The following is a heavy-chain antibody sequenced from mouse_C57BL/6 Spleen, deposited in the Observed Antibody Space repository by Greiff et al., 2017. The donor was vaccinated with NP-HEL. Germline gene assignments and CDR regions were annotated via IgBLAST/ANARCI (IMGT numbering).Heavy chain of an antibody. CDR3: ARRAYGSSYNYFDY. J-gene: IGHJ2*01. Sequence: EVKVEESGPGLVKPSQSLSLTCSVTGYSITSGYYWNWIRQFPGNKLEWMGYISYDGSNNYNPSLKNRISITRDTSKNQFFLKLNSVTTEDTATYYCARRAYGSSYNYFDYWGQGTTLTVSS. V-gene: IGHV3-6*01. D-gene: IGHD1-1*01. CDR2: ISYDGSN. CDR1: GYSITSGYY.